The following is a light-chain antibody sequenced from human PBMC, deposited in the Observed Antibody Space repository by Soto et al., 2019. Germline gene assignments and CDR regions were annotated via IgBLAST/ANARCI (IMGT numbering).Light chain of an antibody. J-gene: IGKJ1*01. CDR3: KQSGRLSWP. CDR1: QSISRY. CDR2: GAS. Sequence: SSRASQSISRYLAWYKQKPGQAPRILIFGASGRATGIPDRFSGSGSGRDSSLAFGIGVPDDFVVCSCKQSGRLSWPFGQGTKVDIK. V-gene: IGKV3-20*01.